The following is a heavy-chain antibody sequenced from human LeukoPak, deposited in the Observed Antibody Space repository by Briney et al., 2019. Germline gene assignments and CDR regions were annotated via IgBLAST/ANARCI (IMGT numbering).Heavy chain of an antibody. V-gene: IGHV3-23*01. CDR1: GFTFNSYA. D-gene: IGHD2-2*01. J-gene: IGHJ6*03. Sequence: GGSLRLSCAASGFTFNSYAINWVRQAPGKGLEWVSAISGSGDSTYFADSVKGRFTISRRNSKNMVYLQMNSLRAEDAAVYYCAKSYCSSPSCYYYYYMDVWGKGTTVTVSS. CDR3: AKSYCSSPSCYYYYYMDV. CDR2: ISGSGDST.